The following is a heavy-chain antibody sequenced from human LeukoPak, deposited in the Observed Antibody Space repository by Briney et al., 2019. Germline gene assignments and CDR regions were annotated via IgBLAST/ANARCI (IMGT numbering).Heavy chain of an antibody. CDR3: ARGADGVSSNSRGWFDP. Sequence: PGGSLRLSCAASGFTFSNFGMNWVRQAPGKGLEWVSGVSLGRGTTYFADSVKGRFTISRDDSSSTVYLQMSSLRAEDTAVYSCARGADGVSSNSRGWFDPWGQGTLVTVSS. J-gene: IGHJ5*02. CDR1: GFTFSNFG. CDR2: VSLGRGTT. V-gene: IGHV3-23*01. D-gene: IGHD2-15*01.